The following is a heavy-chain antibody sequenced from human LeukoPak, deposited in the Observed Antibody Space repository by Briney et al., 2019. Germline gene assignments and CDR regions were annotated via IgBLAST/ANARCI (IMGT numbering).Heavy chain of an antibody. Sequence: SETQSLTCAVYGVSFSGYYWSWVRQPPGKGLEWIGEINHSGSTNYNPSLKSRVTISVDPSKTQFSLKLSSVTAADTAVYYCARDYSRLTTAPYDYWGQGTLVTVSS. CDR1: GVSFSGYY. D-gene: IGHD3-22*01. CDR3: ARDYSRLTTAPYDY. V-gene: IGHV4-34*01. J-gene: IGHJ4*02. CDR2: INHSGST.